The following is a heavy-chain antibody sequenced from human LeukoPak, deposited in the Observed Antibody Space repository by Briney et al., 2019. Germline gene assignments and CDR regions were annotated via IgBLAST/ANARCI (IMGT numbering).Heavy chain of an antibody. CDR2: INHSGST. V-gene: IGHV4-34*01. CDR1: GGSFSGYY. CDR3: ARIAARSDY. Sequence: SETLSLTCAVYGGSFSGYYWSWIRQPPGKGLEWIGEINHSGSTNYNPSHKSRVTISVDTSKNQISLNLSSVTVADTAVYYRARIAARSDYWGQGTLVTVSS. D-gene: IGHD6-6*01. J-gene: IGHJ4*02.